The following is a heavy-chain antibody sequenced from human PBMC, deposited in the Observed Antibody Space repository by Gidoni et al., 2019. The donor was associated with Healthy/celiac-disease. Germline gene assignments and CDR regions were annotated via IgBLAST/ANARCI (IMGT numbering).Heavy chain of an antibody. D-gene: IGHD2-15*01. CDR2: IYTSGST. Sequence: QVQLQESGPGLVKPSQTLSLTCTVSGGSISCGSYYWSWIRQPDGKGLEWIGRIYTSGSTNYNPSLKSRVTISVDTSKNQFSLKLSSLTAADTAVYYCAGQDIVVVGASPDDAFDIWGQGTMVTVSS. V-gene: IGHV4-61*02. J-gene: IGHJ3*02. CDR1: GGSISCGSYY. CDR3: AGQDIVVVGASPDDAFDI.